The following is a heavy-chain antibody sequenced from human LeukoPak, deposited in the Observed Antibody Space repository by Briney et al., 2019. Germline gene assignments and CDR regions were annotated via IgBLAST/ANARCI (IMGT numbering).Heavy chain of an antibody. Sequence: ASVTVSCKASGYTFTGYYMHWVRQAPGQGLEWMGWINPNSGGTNYAQKFQGRVTMTRDTSISTAYMELSRLRSDDTAVYYCARDGYSSSWRPPKYYFDYWGQGTLVTVSS. J-gene: IGHJ4*02. CDR3: ARDGYSSSWRPPKYYFDY. CDR1: GYTFTGYY. CDR2: INPNSGGT. D-gene: IGHD6-13*01. V-gene: IGHV1-2*02.